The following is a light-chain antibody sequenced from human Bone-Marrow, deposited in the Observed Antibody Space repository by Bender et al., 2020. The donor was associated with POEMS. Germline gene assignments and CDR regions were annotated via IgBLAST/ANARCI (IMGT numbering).Light chain of an antibody. V-gene: IGLV1-47*02. CDR3: AAWDDSLSGWV. CDR1: SSNIGAHA. J-gene: IGLJ3*02. Sequence: QSVLTQPPSASGTPGQRVTISCSGGSSNIGAHAVNWYQHLPGTAPKLLIYSSHRRPSEVPDRFSRSRSGTSASLAISGLRSEDEADYYCAAWDDSLSGWVFGGGTKLTVL. CDR2: SSH.